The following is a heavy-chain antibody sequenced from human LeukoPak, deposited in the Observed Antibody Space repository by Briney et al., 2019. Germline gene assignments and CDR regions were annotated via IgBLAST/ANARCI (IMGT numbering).Heavy chain of an antibody. V-gene: IGHV4-39*01. CDR2: IYYSGST. Sequence: PSETLSLTCTVSGGSISSSSYYWGWIRQPPGKGLEWIGSIYYSGSTYYNPSLKSRVTISVDTSKNQFSLKLSSVTAADTAVYYCARPLQHDYGGLHAFDIWGQGTMVTVSS. CDR1: GGSISSSSYY. J-gene: IGHJ3*02. CDR3: ARPLQHDYGGLHAFDI. D-gene: IGHD4-23*01.